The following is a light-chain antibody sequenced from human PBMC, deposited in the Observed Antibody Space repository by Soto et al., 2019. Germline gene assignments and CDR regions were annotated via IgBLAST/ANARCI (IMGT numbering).Light chain of an antibody. Sequence: DIQMTQSPSSLSASVGDRVTITCRASQSISSYLNWYQQKPGKAPKLLIYAASSLQSGVPSRFSGSGSGTDFTLTISSLQPEDSATYYCQQSYSTPGFGGGTKVDI. V-gene: IGKV1-39*01. J-gene: IGKJ4*01. CDR2: AAS. CDR3: QQSYSTPG. CDR1: QSISSY.